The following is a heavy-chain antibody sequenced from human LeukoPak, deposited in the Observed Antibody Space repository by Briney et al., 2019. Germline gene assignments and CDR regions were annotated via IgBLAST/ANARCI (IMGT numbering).Heavy chain of an antibody. CDR3: GRDNVAYYDSSGYYAPGDY. D-gene: IGHD3-22*01. V-gene: IGHV1-46*01. J-gene: IGHJ4*02. Sequence: ASVTLSCSASGYTFTSYYMHWVRQAPGQGLGWMGVINPSGGSTSYAQKLQGRVTMTRDMSTSTVYMELSSLRSEDTAVYYCGRDNVAYYDSSGYYAPGDYWGQGTLVTVSS. CDR2: INPSGGST. CDR1: GYTFTSYY.